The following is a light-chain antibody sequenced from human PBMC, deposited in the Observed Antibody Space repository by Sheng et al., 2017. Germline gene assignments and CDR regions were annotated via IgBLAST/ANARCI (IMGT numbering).Light chain of an antibody. Sequence: DIQMTQFPSSLSASVGDRVTITCRASQYISNHLNWYQQRPGKAPNLLIYAASTLQSGVPSRFSGSASGTDFTLTISSLQPEDFATYYCQQSYTVFGGFGGGTKVEIK. J-gene: IGKJ4*01. V-gene: IGKV1-39*01. CDR1: QYISNH. CDR2: AAS. CDR3: QQSYTVFGG.